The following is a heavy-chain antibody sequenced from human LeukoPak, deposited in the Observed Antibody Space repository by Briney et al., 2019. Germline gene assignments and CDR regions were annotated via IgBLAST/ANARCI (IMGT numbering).Heavy chain of an antibody. CDR2: INSDGSST. D-gene: IGHD2-2*02. V-gene: IGHV3-74*01. J-gene: IGHJ4*02. CDR3: ARWACSSTSCYIDY. Sequence: GGSLRLPCAASGFTFSSYWMHWVRQAPGKGLVWVSRINSDGSSTYYADSVKGRFTISRDNSKNTLYLQMNSLRAEDTAVYYCARWACSSTSCYIDYWGQGTLVTVSS. CDR1: GFTFSSYW.